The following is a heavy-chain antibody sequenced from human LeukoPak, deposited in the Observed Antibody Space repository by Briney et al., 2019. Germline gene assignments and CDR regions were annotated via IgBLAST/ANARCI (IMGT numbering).Heavy chain of an antibody. V-gene: IGHV3-23*01. CDR2: ISGSGGST. CDR1: GFTFSSYA. J-gene: IGHJ4*02. CDR3: AKDAHVNVVVVPAANS. Sequence: GGSLRLSCAASGFTFSSYAMSWVRQAPGKGLEWVSPISGSGGSTYYADSVKGRFTISRDNSKNTLYLQMNSLRAEDTAVYYCAKDAHVNVVVVPAANSWGQGTLVTVSS. D-gene: IGHD2-2*01.